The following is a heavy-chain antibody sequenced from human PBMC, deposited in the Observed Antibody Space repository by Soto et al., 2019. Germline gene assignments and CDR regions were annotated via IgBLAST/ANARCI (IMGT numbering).Heavy chain of an antibody. CDR3: ARGIAARQGRYYYYYGMDV. CDR1: GDSVSSNSAA. V-gene: IGHV6-1*01. Sequence: LSLTCAISGDSVSSNSAAWNWIRQSPSRGLEWLGRTYYRSKWYNDYAVSVKSRITINPDTSKNQFSLQLNSVTPEDTAVYYCARGIAARQGRYYYYYGMDVWGQGTTVTVSS. D-gene: IGHD6-6*01. CDR2: TYYRSKWYN. J-gene: IGHJ6*02.